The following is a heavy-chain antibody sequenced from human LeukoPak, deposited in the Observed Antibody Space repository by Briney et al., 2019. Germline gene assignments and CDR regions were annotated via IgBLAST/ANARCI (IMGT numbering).Heavy chain of an antibody. CDR2: INHSGST. J-gene: IGHJ4*02. Sequence: SETLSLTCAVYGGSFSGYYWSWIRQPPGKGLEWIGEINHSGSTNYNPSLKSRVTISVDASKNQFSLKLSSVTAADTAVYYCASQSTYYYGSGSYFWSYWGQGTLVTVSS. CDR1: GGSFSGYY. D-gene: IGHD3-10*01. V-gene: IGHV4-34*01. CDR3: ASQSTYYYGSGSYFWSY.